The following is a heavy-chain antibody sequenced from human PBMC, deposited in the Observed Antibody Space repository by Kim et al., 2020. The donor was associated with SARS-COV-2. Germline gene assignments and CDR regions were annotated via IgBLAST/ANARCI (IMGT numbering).Heavy chain of an antibody. J-gene: IGHJ2*01. D-gene: IGHD4-17*01. CDR3: TRHTRDSEDYAYYFDL. V-gene: IGHV3-73*01. Sequence: ASVTGRFTISRYDSKNTAYLQMNSLKPEDTAVYYCTRHTRDSEDYAYYFDLWGRGTLVTVSS.